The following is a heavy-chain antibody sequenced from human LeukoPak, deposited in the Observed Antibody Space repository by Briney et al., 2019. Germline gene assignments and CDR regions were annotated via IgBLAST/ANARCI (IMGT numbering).Heavy chain of an antibody. CDR1: GFSVNNNY. CDR3: AGGTYYGSGSQPGYLNY. D-gene: IGHD3-10*01. V-gene: IGHV3-53*01. CDR2: MNNAGGT. J-gene: IGHJ4*02. Sequence: GGSLRLSCSASGFSVNNNYMNWVRQAPGKGLEWVSLMNNAGGTYYADSVRGRFTISRDSPKNTPYFQMNSLRPEDTAVYYCAGGTYYGSGSQPGYLNYWGQGTLVTVSS.